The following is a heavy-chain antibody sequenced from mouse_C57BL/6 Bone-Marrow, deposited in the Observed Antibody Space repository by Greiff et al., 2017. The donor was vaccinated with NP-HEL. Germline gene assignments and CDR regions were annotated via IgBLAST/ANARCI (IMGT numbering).Heavy chain of an antibody. CDR2: ILPGSGST. Sequence: QVQLQQSGAELMKPGASVKLSCKATGYTFTGYWIEWVKQRPGHGLEWIGEILPGSGSTNYNEKFKGKATFTADTSSNTAYMQLSSLTTEDSAIYYCASIIYYYGSSTEYFDCWGQGTTLTVTS. D-gene: IGHD1-1*01. CDR3: ASIIYYYGSSTEYFDC. CDR1: GYTFTGYW. V-gene: IGHV1-9*01. J-gene: IGHJ2*01.